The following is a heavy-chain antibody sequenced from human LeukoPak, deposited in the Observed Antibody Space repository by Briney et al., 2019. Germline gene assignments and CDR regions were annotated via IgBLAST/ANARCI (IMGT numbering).Heavy chain of an antibody. CDR1: GFTFSSYS. D-gene: IGHD2-2*02. CDR3: ARHVADIVVVPAAIEFDY. V-gene: IGHV4-34*01. Sequence: GSLRLSCAASGFTFSSYSMNWVRQPPGKGLEWIGEVNHSGGTNYSPSLKSRVTISLDTSKNQFSLKVNSVTAADTAVYYCARHVADIVVVPAAIEFDYWGQGTLVTVSS. J-gene: IGHJ4*02. CDR2: VNHSGGT.